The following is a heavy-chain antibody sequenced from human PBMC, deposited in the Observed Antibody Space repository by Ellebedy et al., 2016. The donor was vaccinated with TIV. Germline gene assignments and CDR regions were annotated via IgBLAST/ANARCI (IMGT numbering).Heavy chain of an antibody. CDR3: ARVLYYDNGDYYALPHWYFDL. V-gene: IGHV3-30*14. CDR2: ISYDGSNK. J-gene: IGHJ2*01. CDR1: GFTFSSYA. D-gene: IGHD3-22*01. Sequence: GGSLRLXXAASGFTFSSYAMHWVRQATGKGLEWVAVISYDGSNKYYADSVKGRFTISRDNSKNTLYLQMNSLRAEDTAVYYCARVLYYDNGDYYALPHWYFDLWGRGTLVTVSS.